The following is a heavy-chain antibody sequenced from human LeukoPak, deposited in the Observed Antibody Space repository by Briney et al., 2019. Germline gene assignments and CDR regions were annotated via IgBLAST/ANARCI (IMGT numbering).Heavy chain of an antibody. V-gene: IGHV4-39*01. CDR2: INHSGST. J-gene: IGHJ5*02. Sequence: PSETLSLTCTVSGGSISSSSYYWGWIRQPPGKGLDWIGEINHSGSTNYNPSLKSRVTISLDTSKNQVSLKLSSVTAADTAVYYCARHARFDPGRFDPWGQGTLVTVSS. D-gene: IGHD3-10*01. CDR1: GGSISSSSYY. CDR3: ARHARFDPGRFDP.